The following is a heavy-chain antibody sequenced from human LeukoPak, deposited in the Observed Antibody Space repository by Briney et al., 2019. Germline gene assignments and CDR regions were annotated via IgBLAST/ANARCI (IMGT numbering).Heavy chain of an antibody. CDR1: GFTFSDSY. CDR3: ARDRDYGGNSHVFYI. D-gene: IGHD4-23*01. J-gene: IGHJ3*02. Sequence: GGSLRLSCAASGFTFSDSYMSWIRQSPGKGLEWLSYISSISGLYTNFAVSVKGRFAVSRDNTKNSLYLQMNSLRAEDTAVYYWARDRDYGGNSHVFYIWGEGTVVTVSP. V-gene: IGHV3-11*05. CDR2: ISSISGLYT.